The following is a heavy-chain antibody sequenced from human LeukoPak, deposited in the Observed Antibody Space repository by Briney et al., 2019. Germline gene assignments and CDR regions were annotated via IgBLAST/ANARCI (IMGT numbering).Heavy chain of an antibody. D-gene: IGHD2-21*02. CDR1: GFSFSNSE. CDR2: ISSGGSAT. CDR3: RCYCGCDCHWFDP. J-gene: IGHJ5*02. V-gene: IGHV3-48*03. Sequence: GGSLRLSCAASGFSFSNSEMNWVRQAPGKGLEWVSYISSGGSATHYADSVKGRFTISRDNAKSSLYLQMNSLRAEDTAIYCCRCYCGCDCHWFDPWGQGTLVTVSS.